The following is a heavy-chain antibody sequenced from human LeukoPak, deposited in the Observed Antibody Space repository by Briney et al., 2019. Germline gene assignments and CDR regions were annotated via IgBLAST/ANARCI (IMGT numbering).Heavy chain of an antibody. CDR3: ARVYYDFLTGLLGVDAFDM. V-gene: IGHV1-18*01. J-gene: IGHJ3*02. D-gene: IGHD3-9*01. CDR1: GYTFTSYG. Sequence: ASVKVSCKASGYTFTSYGISWVRQAPGQGLEWMGWISAYNGNTNYAQKLQGRVTMTTDTSTTAAYMELKSLRSDDTAVYYCARVYYDFLTGLLGVDAFDMWGQGTIITVSS. CDR2: ISAYNGNT.